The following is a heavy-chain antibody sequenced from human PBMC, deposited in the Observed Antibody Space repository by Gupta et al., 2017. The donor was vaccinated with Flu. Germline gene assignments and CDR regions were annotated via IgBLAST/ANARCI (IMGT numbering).Heavy chain of an antibody. V-gene: IGHV1-8*01. D-gene: IGHD6-6*01. CDR3: ATGPTTQYSSSSWFDP. Sequence: QVQLAHPGAEVKKPGASVMVSSKASGYTFTSYDINWVRQATGQGLEWMGWMNPNSGNTGYAQKFQGRVTMTRNTSISTAYMELSSLRSEDTAVYYCATGPTTQYSSSSWFDPWGQGTLVTVSS. J-gene: IGHJ5*02. CDR1: GYTFTSYD. CDR2: MNPNSGNT.